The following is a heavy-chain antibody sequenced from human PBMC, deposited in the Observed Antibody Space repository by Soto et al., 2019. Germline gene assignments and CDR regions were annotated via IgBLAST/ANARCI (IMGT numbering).Heavy chain of an antibody. Sequence: ASVKVSCKASGYTFTSYGISWVRQAPGQGLEWMGWISAYNGNTNYAQKLQGRVTMTTDTSTSTAYMELRSLRSEDTAVYYCASYCSSTSCYAGGWFDPWGQGTLVTVSS. V-gene: IGHV1-18*01. D-gene: IGHD2-2*01. CDR1: GYTFTSYG. CDR3: ASYCSSTSCYAGGWFDP. J-gene: IGHJ5*02. CDR2: ISAYNGNT.